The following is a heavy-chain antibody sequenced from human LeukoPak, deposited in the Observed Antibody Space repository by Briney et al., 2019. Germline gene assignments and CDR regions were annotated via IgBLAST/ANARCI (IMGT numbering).Heavy chain of an antibody. Sequence: GGSLRLSCAVSGFTFSGFWMSWSRQAPGKGLEWVASINSDGSEGYYADVVKGRFTISRVNAKNSLYLQINSLRAEDTAVYYCARSSYSSSSSVWGQGTMVTVSS. J-gene: IGHJ3*01. D-gene: IGHD6-6*01. CDR3: ARSSYSSSSSV. CDR1: GFTFSGFW. V-gene: IGHV3-7*03. CDR2: INSDGSEG.